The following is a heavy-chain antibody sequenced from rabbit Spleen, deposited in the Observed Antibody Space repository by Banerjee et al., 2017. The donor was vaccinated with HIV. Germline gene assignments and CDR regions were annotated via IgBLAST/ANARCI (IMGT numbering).Heavy chain of an antibody. CDR2: ISGTTNNI. Sequence: QEQLVESGGGLVQPGASLTLTCTASGFTLSGYWMSWVRQAPGKGLEWIARISGTTNNIHYATWAKGRFTISKTSSTTVTLQMTSLTAADTATYFCARNVGENNDYNLWGPGTLVTVS. V-gene: IGHV1S45*01. J-gene: IGHJ4*01. CDR3: ARNVGENNDYNL. CDR1: GFTLSGYW. D-gene: IGHD2-1*01.